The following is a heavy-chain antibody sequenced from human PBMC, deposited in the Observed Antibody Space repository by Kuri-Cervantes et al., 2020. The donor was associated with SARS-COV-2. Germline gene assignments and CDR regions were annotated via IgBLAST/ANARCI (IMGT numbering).Heavy chain of an antibody. CDR2: ISNDGSNK. V-gene: IGHV3-30*18. CDR3: AKPDSDGYSYFYYGLDV. CDR1: GFTLSSYG. Sequence: GESLKISCAASGFTLSSYGMYWVRQAPGKGLEWVAFISNDGSNKYYADSVKGRFTISRDNSKNTLYLQVNSLRAEDTAVYYCAKPDSDGYSYFYYGLDVWGQGTTVTVSS. J-gene: IGHJ6*02. D-gene: IGHD3-22*01.